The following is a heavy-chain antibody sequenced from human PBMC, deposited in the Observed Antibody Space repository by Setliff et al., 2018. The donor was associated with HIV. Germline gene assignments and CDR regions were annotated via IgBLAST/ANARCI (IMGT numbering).Heavy chain of an antibody. D-gene: IGHD1-26*01. J-gene: IGHJ4*02. CDR1: GFTFTSFA. V-gene: IGHV3-23*01. Sequence: GGSLRLSCAASGFTFTSFAMSWVRQAPGKGLQWVSSISGSGGTTYYADSVKGRLTISRDNSRNTLYLQMNSRRVEDTAIYYCARDDPAGGIDYWGQGTLVTVSS. CDR3: ARDDPAGGIDY. CDR2: ISGSGGTT.